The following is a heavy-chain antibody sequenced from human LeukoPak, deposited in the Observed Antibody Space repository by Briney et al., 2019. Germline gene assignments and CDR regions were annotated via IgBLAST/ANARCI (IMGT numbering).Heavy chain of an antibody. D-gene: IGHD1-26*01. CDR3: AKKAQYNGNYPLDY. J-gene: IGHJ4*02. Sequence: WGSLRLSCAASGFTFTSYSMSWVRQAPGKGLEWVSGTSDRGDYTYYADSVKGRFTISRDNSKNTLYLQMNSLRAEDTALYFCAKKAQYNGNYPLDYWGQGTLVTVSS. CDR1: GFTFTSYS. V-gene: IGHV3-23*01. CDR2: TSDRGDYT.